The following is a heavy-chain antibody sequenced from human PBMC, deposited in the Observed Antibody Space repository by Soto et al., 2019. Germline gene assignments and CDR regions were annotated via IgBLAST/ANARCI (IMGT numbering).Heavy chain of an antibody. D-gene: IGHD5-12*01. Sequence: QVQLQESGPGLVKPSQTLSLTCTVSGGSISSGDYYWSWIRQPPGKGLEWIGYIYYSGSTYYNPSLKSRVTISVDTSKNQFSLKLSPVTAADTAVYYCARGYSGYDMSPEPGVWFDPWGQGTLVTVSS. V-gene: IGHV4-30-4*01. J-gene: IGHJ5*02. CDR3: ARGYSGYDMSPEPGVWFDP. CDR1: GGSISSGDYY. CDR2: IYYSGST.